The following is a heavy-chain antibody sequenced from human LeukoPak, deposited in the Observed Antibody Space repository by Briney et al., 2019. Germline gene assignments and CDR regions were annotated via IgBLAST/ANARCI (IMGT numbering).Heavy chain of an antibody. CDR3: ARDRYCSGGSCYPYYFDY. CDR1: GYTFTGYY. CDR2: INPNSGGT. D-gene: IGHD2-15*01. Sequence: ASVKVSCKASGYTFTGYYMHWVRQAPGQGLEWMGWINPNSGGTNYAQKLQGRVTMTTDTSTSTAYMELRSLRSDDTAVYYCARDRYCSGGSCYPYYFDYWGQGTLVTVSS. V-gene: IGHV1-2*02. J-gene: IGHJ4*02.